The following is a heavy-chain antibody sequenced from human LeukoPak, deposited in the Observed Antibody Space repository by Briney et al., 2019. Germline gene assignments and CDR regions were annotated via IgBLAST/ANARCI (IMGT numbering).Heavy chain of an antibody. J-gene: IGHJ3*02. CDR2: IYSGGST. D-gene: IGHD3-10*01. CDR3: ARGFYYGSETHARAFDI. Sequence: QPGGSLRLSCAASGFTVSSNYMSWVRQAPGKGLEWVSVIYSGGSTYYADSVKGRFTISRDNSKNTLYLQMNSLRAEDTAVYYCARGFYYGSETHARAFDIWGQGTMVTVSS. CDR1: GFTVSSNY. V-gene: IGHV3-53*01.